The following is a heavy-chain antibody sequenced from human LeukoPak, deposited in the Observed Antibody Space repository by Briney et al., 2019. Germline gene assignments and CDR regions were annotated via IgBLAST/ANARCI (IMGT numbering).Heavy chain of an antibody. V-gene: IGHV3-30*02. Sequence: PGGSLRLSCAASGFTFSSYGMHWVRQAPGKGLEWVAFIRYDGSNKYYADSVKGRFTISRDNSKNTLYLQMNSLRAEDTAVYYCAKALLTCSSTSCHRIPFDYWGQGTLVTVSS. CDR2: IRYDGSNK. D-gene: IGHD2-2*02. J-gene: IGHJ4*02. CDR1: GFTFSSYG. CDR3: AKALLTCSSTSCHRIPFDY.